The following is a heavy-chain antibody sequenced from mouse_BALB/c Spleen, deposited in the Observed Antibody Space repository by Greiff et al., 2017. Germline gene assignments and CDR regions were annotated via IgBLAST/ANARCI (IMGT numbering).Heavy chain of an antibody. V-gene: IGHV7-3*02. J-gene: IGHJ4*01. CDR3: AREEGGAMDY. CDR2: IRNKANGYTT. CDR1: GFTFTDYY. Sequence: EVKLQESGGGLVQPGGSLRLSCATSGFTFTDYYMSWVRQPPGKALEWLGFIRNKANGYTTEYSASVKGRFTISRDNSQSILYLQMNTLRAEDSATYYCAREEGGAMDYWGQGTSVTVSS.